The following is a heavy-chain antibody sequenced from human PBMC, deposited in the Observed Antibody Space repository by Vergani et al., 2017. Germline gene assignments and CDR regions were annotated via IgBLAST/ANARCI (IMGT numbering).Heavy chain of an antibody. CDR1: GFTFSSYA. J-gene: IGHJ3*02. CDR3: AREEAYYYDSSGYSDAFDI. Sequence: QVQLVESGGGVVQPGRSLRLSCAASGFTFSSYAMHWVRQAPGTGLEWVAVISYDGRNKYYADSVKGRFTISRNNSKNTLYLQMNSLIAEDTAVYYCAREEAYYYDSSGYSDAFDIWGQGTMVTVSS. V-gene: IGHV3-30*07. D-gene: IGHD3-22*01. CDR2: ISYDGRNK.